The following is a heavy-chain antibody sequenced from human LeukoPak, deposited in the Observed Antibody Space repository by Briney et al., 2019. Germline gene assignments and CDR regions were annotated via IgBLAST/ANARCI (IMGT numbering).Heavy chain of an antibody. CDR2: IYYTGST. J-gene: IGHJ4*02. Sequence: PSETLSLTCTVTGGSISGSTYYWGWIRQPPGKGLEWIASIYYTGSTYYNPSLKSRVTMSVDTSKNQFSLKLSSVTAADTAVYYCARHSTYYYDFDYWGQGTLVTVSS. V-gene: IGHV4-39*01. CDR1: GGSISGSTYY. D-gene: IGHD3-22*01. CDR3: ARHSTYYYDFDY.